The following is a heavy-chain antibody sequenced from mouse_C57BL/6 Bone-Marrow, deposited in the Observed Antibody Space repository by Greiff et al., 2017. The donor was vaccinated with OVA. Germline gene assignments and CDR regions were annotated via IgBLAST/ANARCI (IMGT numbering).Heavy chain of an antibody. J-gene: IGHJ1*03. Sequence: QVQLKESGPELVKPGASVKLSCKASGYTFTSYDINWVKQRPGQGLEWIGWIYPCDGSTKYNEKFKGKATLTVDTSSSTAYMELHSLTSEDSAVYFCARGVVYYGSSYWYFDVWGTGTTVTVSS. D-gene: IGHD1-1*01. CDR2: IYPCDGST. V-gene: IGHV1-85*01. CDR3: ARGVVYYGSSYWYFDV. CDR1: GYTFTSYD.